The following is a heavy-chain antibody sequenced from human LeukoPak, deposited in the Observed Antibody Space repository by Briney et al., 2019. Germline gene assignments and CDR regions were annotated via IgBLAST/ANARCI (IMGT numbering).Heavy chain of an antibody. CDR1: GLTFSSYA. CDR3: ARVSDYDYVWGSYRYNWFDP. D-gene: IGHD3-16*02. Sequence: PGGSLRLSCAASGLTFSSYAMSWVRQAPGKGLEWVSAISGSGGSTYYADSVKGRFTISRDNSKNTLYLQMNSLRAEDTAVYYCARVSDYDYVWGSYRYNWFDPWGQGTLVTVSS. CDR2: ISGSGGST. J-gene: IGHJ5*02. V-gene: IGHV3-23*01.